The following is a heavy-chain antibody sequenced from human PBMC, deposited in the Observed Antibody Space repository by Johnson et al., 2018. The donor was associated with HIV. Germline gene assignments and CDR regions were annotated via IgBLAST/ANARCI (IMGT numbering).Heavy chain of an antibody. CDR3: ARVGASRFDAFHV. CDR2: VYSGGNT. Sequence: VQLVESGGGLVQPGGSLRLSCAASGFTVSSNYMSWVRQAPGNGLEWVSIVYSGGNTYYTDSVKGRFTISRDNSKNTLYLQMNSLRAEDTAVYYCARVGASRFDAFHVWGQGTMVTVSS. V-gene: IGHV3-66*01. D-gene: IGHD3-16*01. CDR1: GFTVSSNY. J-gene: IGHJ3*01.